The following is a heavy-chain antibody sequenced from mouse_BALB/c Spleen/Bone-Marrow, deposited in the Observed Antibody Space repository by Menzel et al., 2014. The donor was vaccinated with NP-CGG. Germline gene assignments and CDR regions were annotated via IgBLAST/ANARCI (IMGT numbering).Heavy chain of an antibody. CDR3: ARDY. CDR2: INPSTGYA. CDR1: GYTFTDTW. J-gene: IGHJ2*01. V-gene: IGHV1-7*01. Sequence: QVQLQQSGAELAKPGASVKMSCKASGYTFTDTWIHWIKQRPGQGLEWIGYINPSTGYAEYNQNFKDKATLTVDKSSSTAYTQLSSLTSEDSAGYYCARDYWGQGTTLTVSS.